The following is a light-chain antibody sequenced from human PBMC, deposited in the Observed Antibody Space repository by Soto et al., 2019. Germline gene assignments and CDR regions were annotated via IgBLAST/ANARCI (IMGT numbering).Light chain of an antibody. J-gene: IGKJ1*01. CDR2: SSS. CDR3: QQYGRSPTWT. V-gene: IGKV3-20*01. Sequence: EIVLTQSPGTLSLSPGERATLSCRASQTISGTYLAWYQQKPRQAPRLLIYSSSSRAAGVSDRFSGSGYGTDFSLTISRLEPEDFAMYYCQQYGRSPTWTFGQGTKGDIK. CDR1: QTISGTY.